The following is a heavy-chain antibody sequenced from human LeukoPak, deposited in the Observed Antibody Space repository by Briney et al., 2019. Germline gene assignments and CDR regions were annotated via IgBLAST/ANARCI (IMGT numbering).Heavy chain of an antibody. V-gene: IGHV3-7*01. D-gene: IGHD3-16*01. CDR3: ATYSHWVAGDV. CDR2: MNQDGSEK. Sequence: PGGSLRLSCAASGFTFSESWMSWVRQAPGKGLEWVANMNQDGSEKDYVDSVKGRFTITRDNARKLLYLQMSSLRVKDTAVYYCATYSHWVAGDVWGQGTTVTVSS. J-gene: IGHJ6*02. CDR1: GFTFSESW.